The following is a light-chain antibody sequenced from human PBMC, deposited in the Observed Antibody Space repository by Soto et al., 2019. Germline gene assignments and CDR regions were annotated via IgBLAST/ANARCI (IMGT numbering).Light chain of an antibody. CDR2: AAS. Sequence: DIQMAQSPSSLSASIGDRVTTTCRASQGISNYLAWYQQKPGKVPKLLIYAASTLQSGVPSRFSGSGSGTDFTLTISSLQPEDVATYYCQKYNSAQWTFGQGTKVDIK. J-gene: IGKJ1*01. V-gene: IGKV1-27*01. CDR1: QGISNY. CDR3: QKYNSAQWT.